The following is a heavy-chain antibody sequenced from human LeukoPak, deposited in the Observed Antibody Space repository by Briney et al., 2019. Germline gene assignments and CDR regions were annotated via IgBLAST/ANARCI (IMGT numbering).Heavy chain of an antibody. J-gene: IGHJ6*03. V-gene: IGHV3-33*01. CDR3: ARAGWTMGIAARPYYYYYMDV. D-gene: IGHD6-6*01. Sequence: GGSLRLSCAASGFTFSSYGMHWVRQAPGKGLEWVAVIWYDGSNKYYADSVKGRFTISRDNSKNTLYLQMNSLRAEDTAVYYCARAGWTMGIAARPYYYYYMDVWGKGTTVTVSS. CDR1: GFTFSSYG. CDR2: IWYDGSNK.